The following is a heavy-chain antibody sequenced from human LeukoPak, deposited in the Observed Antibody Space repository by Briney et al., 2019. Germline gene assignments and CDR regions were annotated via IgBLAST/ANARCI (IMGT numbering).Heavy chain of an antibody. J-gene: IGHJ4*02. D-gene: IGHD6-19*01. Sequence: SETLSLTCAVYGGSFSGYYWSWIRQPPGKGLEWIGEINHSGSTNYNPSLKSRVTISVDTSKNQLSLKLSSVTAADTAVYYCARRYSSGQFDYWGQGTLVTVSS. CDR3: ARRYSSGQFDY. CDR1: GGSFSGYY. V-gene: IGHV4-34*01. CDR2: INHSGST.